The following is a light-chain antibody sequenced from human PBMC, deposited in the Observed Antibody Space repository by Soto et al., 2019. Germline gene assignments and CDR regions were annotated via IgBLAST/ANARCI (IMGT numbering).Light chain of an antibody. Sequence: EIVMTQSPATLSVSPGERATLPCRASQSVSSNLAWYQQKPGQAPRLLIYGASTRATGIPARFSGSGSGTEFSLTISSLQSEDFAVYYCQQSNNWPRTFGQGTKVDIK. J-gene: IGKJ1*01. CDR3: QQSNNWPRT. CDR1: QSVSSN. V-gene: IGKV3-15*01. CDR2: GAS.